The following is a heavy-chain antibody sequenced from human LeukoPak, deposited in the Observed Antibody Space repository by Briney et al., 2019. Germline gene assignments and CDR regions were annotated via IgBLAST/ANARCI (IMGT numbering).Heavy chain of an antibody. CDR2: MNPNSGNT. V-gene: IGHV1-8*03. CDR1: GYTFTSYD. Sequence: GAPVKVSCKASGYTFTSYDINWVRQATGQGLEWTGWMNPNSGNTGYAQKFQGRVTITRNTSISTAYMELSSLRSEDTAVYYCARVIDGADAFDIWGQGTMVTVSS. D-gene: IGHD1-26*01. J-gene: IGHJ3*02. CDR3: ARVIDGADAFDI.